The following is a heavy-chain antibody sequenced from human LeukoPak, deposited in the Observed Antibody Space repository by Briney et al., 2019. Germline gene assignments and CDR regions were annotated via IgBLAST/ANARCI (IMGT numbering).Heavy chain of an antibody. D-gene: IGHD2-2*01. Sequence: GGSLRLSCAASGFTFSSYGMHWVRQAPGKGLEWVAVISYDGSNKYYADSVKGRFTISRDNSKNTLYLQMNSLRAEDTAVYYCANSKEYQLLATDYWGQGTLVTVSS. CDR1: GFTFSSYG. J-gene: IGHJ4*02. CDR3: ANSKEYQLLATDY. V-gene: IGHV3-30*18. CDR2: ISYDGSNK.